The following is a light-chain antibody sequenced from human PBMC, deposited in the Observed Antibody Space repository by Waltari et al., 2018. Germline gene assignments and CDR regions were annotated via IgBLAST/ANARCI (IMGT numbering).Light chain of an antibody. CDR2: YKSDSDK. CDR1: SGINVGTYT. J-gene: IGLJ3*02. Sequence: QAVLTQPSSLSASPGASASLTCTLRSGINVGTYTIYWYQQKPGSPFQYLLRYKSDSDKQQGSGVPGRFSGSKDASANAGILLISGLQSEDEADYYCMIWHSSTWVFGGGTRLTVL. CDR3: MIWHSSTWV. V-gene: IGLV5-45*02.